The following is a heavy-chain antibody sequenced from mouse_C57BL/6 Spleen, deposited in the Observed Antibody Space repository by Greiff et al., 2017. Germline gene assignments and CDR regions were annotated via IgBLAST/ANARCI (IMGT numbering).Heavy chain of an antibody. V-gene: IGHV1-26*01. Sequence: VQLQQSGPELVKPGASVKISCKASGYTFTDYSMNWVKQSHGKSLEWIGDFNPNNGGTSYNQKFQGKATLTVDKSSRTAYLERRSLTSEDSAVYYWARSGEYDRYFDVWGTGTTVTVSS. CDR1: GYTFTDYS. J-gene: IGHJ1*03. CDR3: ARSGEYDRYFDV. CDR2: FNPNNGGT. D-gene: IGHD2-14*01.